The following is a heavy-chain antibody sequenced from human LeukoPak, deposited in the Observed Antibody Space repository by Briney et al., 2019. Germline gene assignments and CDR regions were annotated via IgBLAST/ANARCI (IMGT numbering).Heavy chain of an antibody. D-gene: IGHD2-15*01. CDR3: ARGDSEYCSGGSRYAYYFDY. V-gene: IGHV3-7*01. J-gene: IGHJ4*02. CDR2: IKQDGSEK. CDR1: GFTFSSYW. Sequence: PGGSLRLSCAASGFTFSSYWMSWVRQAPGKGLEWVANIKQDGSEKYYVDSVKGRFTISRDNAKNSLYLQMNSLRAEDTAVYYCARGDSEYCSGGSRYAYYFDYWGQGTLVTVSS.